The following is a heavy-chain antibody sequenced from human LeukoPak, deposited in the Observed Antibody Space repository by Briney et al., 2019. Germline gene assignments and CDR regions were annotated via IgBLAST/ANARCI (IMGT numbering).Heavy chain of an antibody. J-gene: IGHJ4*02. CDR3: AKDTSSAAAGILAY. D-gene: IGHD6-13*01. V-gene: IGHV3-9*03. Sequence: WIPQAPRTGLGWDSGISWYSGSIGYADSVQRRFTISRDNAKNSLYLPMHSLRAEDMALYHCAKDTSSAAAGILAYWGQGTMVTVSS. CDR2: ISWYSGSI.